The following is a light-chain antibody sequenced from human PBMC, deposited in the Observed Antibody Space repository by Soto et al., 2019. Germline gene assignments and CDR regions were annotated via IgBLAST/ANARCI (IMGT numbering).Light chain of an antibody. CDR1: SSDVGGYNY. CDR2: EVS. V-gene: IGLV2-8*01. J-gene: IGLJ1*01. CDR3: SSYAGSNNYV. Sequence: SALTQPPSASGSPGQSVTISCTGTSSDVGGYNYVSWYQQHPGKAPKLMIYEVSKRPSGVPDRFSGSKSGNTASLTVSGLQAEDGADYYCSSYAGSNNYVFGTGTKLTVL.